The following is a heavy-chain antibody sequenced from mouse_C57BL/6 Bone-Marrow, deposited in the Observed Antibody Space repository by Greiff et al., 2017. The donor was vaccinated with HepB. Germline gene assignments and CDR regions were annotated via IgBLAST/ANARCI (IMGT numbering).Heavy chain of an antibody. Sequence: EVHLVESGGGLVKPGGSLKLSCAASGFTFSDYGMHWVRQAPEKGLEWVAYISSGSSTIYYADTVKGRFTISRDNAKNTLFLQMTSLRSEDTAMYYCARGGADGDWYFDVWGTGTTVTVSS. CDR1: GFTFSDYG. V-gene: IGHV5-17*01. CDR3: ARGGADGDWYFDV. D-gene: IGHD2-3*01. J-gene: IGHJ1*03. CDR2: ISSGSSTI.